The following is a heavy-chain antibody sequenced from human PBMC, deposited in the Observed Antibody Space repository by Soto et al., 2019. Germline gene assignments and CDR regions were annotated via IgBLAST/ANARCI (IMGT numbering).Heavy chain of an antibody. D-gene: IGHD3-22*01. Sequence: ASVKVSCKASGYTFTSYAISWVRQAPGQGLEWMGWISAYNGNTNYAQKLQGRVTMTTDTSTTTAYMELRSLKASDTAMYYCARPEIPTRSSDYDYPFDHWGQGTLVTVSS. CDR2: ISAYNGNT. J-gene: IGHJ4*02. V-gene: IGHV1-18*01. CDR1: GYTFTSYA. CDR3: ARPEIPTRSSDYDYPFDH.